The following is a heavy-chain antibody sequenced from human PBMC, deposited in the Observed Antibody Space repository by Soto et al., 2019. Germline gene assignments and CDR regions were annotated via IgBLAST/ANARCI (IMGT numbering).Heavy chain of an antibody. CDR3: ASSPVTGIYYAMDV. D-gene: IGHD6-19*01. V-gene: IGHV4-31*03. CDR2: IYYTGST. CDR1: GGSISSGGYY. Sequence: LSLTCTVSGGSISSGGYYWSWIRQHPGKGLEWIGNIYYTGSTHYDPSLKSRITISLDTSKNQISLKLSSVTAADTAVYYCASSPVTGIYYAMDVWGQGTTVTVSS. J-gene: IGHJ6*02.